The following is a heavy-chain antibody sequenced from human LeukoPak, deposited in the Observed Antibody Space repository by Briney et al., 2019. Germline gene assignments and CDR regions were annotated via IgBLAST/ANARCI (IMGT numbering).Heavy chain of an antibody. CDR2: IYYSGST. Sequence: PSETLSLTCTVSGGSISSYYWSWIRQPTGKGLEWIGYIYYSGSTNYNPSLKSRVTISVDTSKNQFSLKLSSVTAADTAVYYCARDGDYYDSSGYYDYWGQGTLVTVSS. V-gene: IGHV4-59*01. D-gene: IGHD3-22*01. J-gene: IGHJ4*02. CDR3: ARDGDYYDSSGYYDY. CDR1: GGSISSYY.